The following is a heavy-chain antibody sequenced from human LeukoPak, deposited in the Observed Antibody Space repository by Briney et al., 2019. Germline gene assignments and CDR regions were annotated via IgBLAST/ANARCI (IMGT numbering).Heavy chain of an antibody. J-gene: IGHJ4*02. CDR1: GFTFSDHY. Sequence: GGSLRLSCAAFGFTFSDHYMDWVRQAPGKGLEWVGRIRNKVNSYTTEYAASVKGRFTISRDDSKNSLYLQMNSLKTEDTAVYYCARDIFPYTYVYSYDYWGQGTLVTVSS. CDR3: ARDIFPYTYVYSYDY. CDR2: IRNKVNSYTT. V-gene: IGHV3-72*01. D-gene: IGHD2-2*02.